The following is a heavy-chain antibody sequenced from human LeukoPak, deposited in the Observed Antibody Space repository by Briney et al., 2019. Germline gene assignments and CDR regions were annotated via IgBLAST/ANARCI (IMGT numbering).Heavy chain of an antibody. Sequence: GGSLRLSCAASGFTPSTNWMHWVRQAPGKGLVWLSRINGDGSSTSYADSVKGRFTISRDNAKNTLYLQMNSLRAEDTAVYYCARGSSSGWPDYFDYWGQGTLVTVSS. J-gene: IGHJ4*02. CDR3: ARGSSSGWPDYFDY. V-gene: IGHV3-74*01. CDR2: INGDGSST. CDR1: GFTPSTNW. D-gene: IGHD6-19*01.